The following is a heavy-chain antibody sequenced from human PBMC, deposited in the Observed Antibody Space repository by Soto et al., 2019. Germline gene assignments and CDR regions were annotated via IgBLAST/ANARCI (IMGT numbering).Heavy chain of an antibody. V-gene: IGHV3-23*01. Sequence: EVQLLESGGGLVQPGGSLRLSCAASGFTFSSYAMSWVRQAPGKGLEWVSAISGSGGSTYYADSVKGRFTISRDNSKNTLYLQMNSLRGEDTAVYYCAKHMGIAVAGPGALYYGMDVWGQGTTVTVSS. D-gene: IGHD6-19*01. CDR2: ISGSGGST. J-gene: IGHJ6*02. CDR1: GFTFSSYA. CDR3: AKHMGIAVAGPGALYYGMDV.